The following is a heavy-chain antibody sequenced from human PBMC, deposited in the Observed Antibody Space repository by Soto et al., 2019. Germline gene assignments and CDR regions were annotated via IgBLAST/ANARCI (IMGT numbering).Heavy chain of an antibody. J-gene: IGHJ6*02. Sequence: SQTLSLTCAISGDSVSSNSAAWNWIRQSPSRGLEWLGRTYYGSRWYNDYAVSVKSRITVNPDTSKNQFSLHLNSVTPEDTAVYYGAGATSLQSYEKDVWDQATTVTVSS. V-gene: IGHV6-1*01. CDR2: TYYGSRWYN. CDR1: GDSVSSNSAA. CDR3: AGATSLQSYEKDV. D-gene: IGHD3-3*01.